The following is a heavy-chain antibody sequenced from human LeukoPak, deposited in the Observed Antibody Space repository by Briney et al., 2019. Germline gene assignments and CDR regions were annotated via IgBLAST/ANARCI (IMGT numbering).Heavy chain of an antibody. Sequence: SETLSLTCAVYGGSFSGYYWSWIRQPPGKGLEWIGEINHSGSTNYNPSLKGRVTISVDTSKNQFSLKLSSVTAADTAVYYCASHGFGDFDYWGQGTLVTVSS. D-gene: IGHD3-16*01. CDR3: ASHGFGDFDY. V-gene: IGHV4-34*01. J-gene: IGHJ4*02. CDR2: INHSGST. CDR1: GGSFSGYY.